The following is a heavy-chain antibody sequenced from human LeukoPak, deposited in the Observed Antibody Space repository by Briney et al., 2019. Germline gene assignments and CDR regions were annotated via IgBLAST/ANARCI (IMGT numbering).Heavy chain of an antibody. Sequence: GGSLRLSCAASGFTFSDYYMSWIRQAPGEGLERGSYISSSGSTIYYADSVKGRFTISRDNAKNSLYLQMNSLRAEDTAVYYCAREYSNPFRGYYYYYYMDVWGKGTTVTVSS. D-gene: IGHD4-11*01. J-gene: IGHJ6*03. CDR1: GFTFSDYY. CDR3: AREYSNPFRGYYYYYYMDV. V-gene: IGHV3-11*01. CDR2: ISSSGSTI.